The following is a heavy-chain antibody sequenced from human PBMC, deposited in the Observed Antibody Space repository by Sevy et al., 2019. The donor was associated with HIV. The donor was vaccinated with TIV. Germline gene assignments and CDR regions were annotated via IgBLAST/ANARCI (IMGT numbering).Heavy chain of an antibody. CDR1: GYTFNTFG. V-gene: IGHV1-18*04. J-gene: IGHJ6*02. Sequence: ASVKVSCKTSGYTFNTFGINWVRQAPGQGLQWVGWISAYNGNTKYVQKLQGRVSMTTETSTSTVYMELRSLRSDDTAVYYCARDSIPLVQGIIITPYYYGMDVWAQGTTVTVSS. CDR3: ARDSIPLVQGIIITPYYYGMDV. D-gene: IGHD3-10*01. CDR2: ISAYNGNT.